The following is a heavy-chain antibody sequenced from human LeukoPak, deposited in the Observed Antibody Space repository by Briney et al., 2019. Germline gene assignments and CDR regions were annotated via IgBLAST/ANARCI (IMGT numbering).Heavy chain of an antibody. Sequence: GGSLRLSCAASGFTFSSYGMHWVRQAPGKGLEWVAVIWYDGSNKYYADSVKGRFTISRDNSKNTLYLQMNSLRAEDTAVYYCARAQVTVFFHYFDYWGQGTLVTVSS. V-gene: IGHV3-33*01. CDR1: GFTFSSYG. CDR2: IWYDGSNK. J-gene: IGHJ4*02. CDR3: ARAQVTVFFHYFDY. D-gene: IGHD4-4*01.